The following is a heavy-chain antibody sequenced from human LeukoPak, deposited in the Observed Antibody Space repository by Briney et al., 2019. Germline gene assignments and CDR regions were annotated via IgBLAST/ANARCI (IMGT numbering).Heavy chain of an antibody. CDR3: ATSRGSWPDYFDY. D-gene: IGHD6-13*01. Sequence: GGPLRLSCAASGFTFSSYEMNWVRQAPGKGLDWVSYISTSGSTIYYADSVKGRFPISRDNAKNSLYLQMNSLRAEDTAVYYCATSRGSWPDYFDYWGQGTLVTVSS. CDR1: GFTFSSYE. CDR2: ISTSGSTI. V-gene: IGHV3-48*03. J-gene: IGHJ4*02.